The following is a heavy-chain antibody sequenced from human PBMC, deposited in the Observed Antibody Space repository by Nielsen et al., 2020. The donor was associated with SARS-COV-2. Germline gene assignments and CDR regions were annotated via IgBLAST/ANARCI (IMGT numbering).Heavy chain of an antibody. V-gene: IGHV4-34*01. CDR3: ARGRYRLAY. D-gene: IGHD3-9*01. Sequence: SETLSLTCAVYGGSFSGYYWSWIRQPPGKGLEWIGEINHSGSTNYNPSLKSRVTISVDTSKNQFSLKLSSVTAADTAVYYCARGRYRLAYWGQGTLVTVSS. CDR2: INHSGST. J-gene: IGHJ4*02. CDR1: GGSFSGYY.